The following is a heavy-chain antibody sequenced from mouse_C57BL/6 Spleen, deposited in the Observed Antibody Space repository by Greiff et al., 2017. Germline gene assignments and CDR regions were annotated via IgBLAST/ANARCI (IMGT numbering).Heavy chain of an antibody. V-gene: IGHV5S21*01. CDR2: ISSGGDYI. CDR1: GFTFSSYA. J-gene: IGHJ2*01. Sequence: EVMLVESGEGLVKPGGSLKLSCAASGFTFSSYAMSWVRQTPEKRLEWVAYISSGGDYIYYADTVKGRFTISRDNARNTLYLQMSSLKSEDTAMYYCTRLYGSSYGGVYYFDYWGQGTTLTVSS. CDR3: TRLYGSSYGGVYYFDY. D-gene: IGHD1-1*01.